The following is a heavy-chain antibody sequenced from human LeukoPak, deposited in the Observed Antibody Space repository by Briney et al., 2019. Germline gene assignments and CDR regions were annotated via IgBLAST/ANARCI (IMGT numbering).Heavy chain of an antibody. CDR3: ASDVISGSYFDY. V-gene: IGHV3-30-3*01. CDR1: GFTFSSYA. Sequence: GRSLRLSCAASGFTFSSYAMHWVRQAPGKGLEWVAVISYDGSNKYYADSVKGRFTISRDNFKNTLYLQMNSLRAEDTAVYYCASDVISGSYFDYWGQGTLVTVSS. CDR2: ISYDGSNK. D-gene: IGHD1-26*01. J-gene: IGHJ4*02.